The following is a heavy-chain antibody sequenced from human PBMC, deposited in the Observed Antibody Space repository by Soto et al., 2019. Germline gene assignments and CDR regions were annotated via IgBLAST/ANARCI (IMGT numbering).Heavy chain of an antibody. CDR3: ARGNIHYCSYMDV. J-gene: IGHJ6*03. CDR2: INHSGST. CDR1: GGSFSGYY. Sequence: QVQLQQWGAGLLKPSETLSLTCAVYGGSFSGYYWSWIRQPPGKGLEWIGEINHSGSTNYNPSLKSRVTISVDTSKNPFSLKLSSVTAADTAVYYCARGNIHYCSYMDVWGKGTTVTVSS. V-gene: IGHV4-34*01.